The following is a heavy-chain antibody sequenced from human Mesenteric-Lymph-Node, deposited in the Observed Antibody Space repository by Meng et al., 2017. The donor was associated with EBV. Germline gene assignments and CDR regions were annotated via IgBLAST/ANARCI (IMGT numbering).Heavy chain of an antibody. Sequence: QTPFKQSRATLVKPTHTLPLTFTFSGFPPSTSGCGVGWIRQPPGKSLEWFAFFYWDDDKRYSPSLKTRLTITKDTSENQVGLTMTNMDPVDAATYYCAHRTSNCFDPWGQGTLVTVSS. V-gene: IGHV2-5*02. CDR2: FYWDDDK. CDR3: AHRTSNCFDP. CDR1: GFPPSTSGCG. J-gene: IGHJ5*02.